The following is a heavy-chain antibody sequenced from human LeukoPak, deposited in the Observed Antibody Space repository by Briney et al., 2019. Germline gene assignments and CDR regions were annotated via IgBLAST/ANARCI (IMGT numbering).Heavy chain of an antibody. CDR1: GFTFDDYA. J-gene: IGHJ5*02. Sequence: QPGRSLRLSCAASGFTFDDYAMPWVRQAPGKGLEWVSGISWNSGSIGYADSVKGRFTISRDNAKNSLYLQMNSLRAEDTALYYCASSPGVGALDWFDPWGQGTLVTVSS. D-gene: IGHD1-26*01. CDR3: ASSPGVGALDWFDP. V-gene: IGHV3-9*01. CDR2: ISWNSGSI.